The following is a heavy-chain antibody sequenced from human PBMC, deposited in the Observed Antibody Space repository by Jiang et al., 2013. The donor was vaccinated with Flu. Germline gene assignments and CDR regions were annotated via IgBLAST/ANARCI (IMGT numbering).Heavy chain of an antibody. CDR3: ARIDKKHSTAWGVDY. CDR2: INPSGGST. Sequence: GAEVKKPGASVKLSCKASGYTFTTYYMHWVRQAPGQGLEWMGIINPSGGSTTYAQKFRGRVTLTRDTSTSTVYMELSSLSSEDTAVYYCARIDKKHSTAWGVDYWGQGTLVTVSS. V-gene: IGHV1-46*01. J-gene: IGHJ4*02. D-gene: IGHD6-19*01. CDR1: GYTFTTYY.